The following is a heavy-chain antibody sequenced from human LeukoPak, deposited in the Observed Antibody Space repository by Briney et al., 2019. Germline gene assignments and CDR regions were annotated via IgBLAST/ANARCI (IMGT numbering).Heavy chain of an antibody. Sequence: GGSLRLSCAASGFTFTDYYMCWVRQAPGKGLEWVSSISSSSSYIYYADSVKGRFTISRDNAKNSLYLQMNSLRAEDTAVYYCAREGSSSWYGGDWFDPWGQGTLVTVSS. CDR2: ISSSSSYI. CDR3: AREGSSSWYGGDWFDP. D-gene: IGHD6-13*01. V-gene: IGHV3-21*01. J-gene: IGHJ5*02. CDR1: GFTFTDYY.